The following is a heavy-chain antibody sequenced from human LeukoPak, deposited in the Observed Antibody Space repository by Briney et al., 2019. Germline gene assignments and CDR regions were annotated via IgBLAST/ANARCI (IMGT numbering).Heavy chain of an antibody. J-gene: IGHJ6*02. CDR3: ARKLDYYDSSGTLYYYYGMDV. D-gene: IGHD3-22*01. CDR2: IIPIFGTA. V-gene: IGHV1-69*13. Sequence: ASVKVSCKASGGTFSSYAISWVRQAPGQGLEWMGGIIPIFGTANYAQRFQGRVTITADESTSTAYMELSSLRSEDTAVYYCARKLDYYDSSGTLYYYYGMDVWGQGTTVTVSS. CDR1: GGTFSSYA.